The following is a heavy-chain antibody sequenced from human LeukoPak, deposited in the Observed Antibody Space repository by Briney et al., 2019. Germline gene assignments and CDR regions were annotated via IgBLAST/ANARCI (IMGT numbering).Heavy chain of an antibody. CDR1: GGSISGYY. V-gene: IGHV4-59*01. J-gene: IGHJ5*02. CDR2: IYYSGST. D-gene: IGHD3-3*01. Sequence: SETLSLTCTVSGGSISGYYWSWIRQPPGKGLEWIGYIYYSGSTNYNPSLKSRVTISVDTSKNQFSLKLSSVTAADTAVYYCAMNNDFWSGYYISWGQGPLVTVSS. CDR3: AMNNDFWSGYYIS.